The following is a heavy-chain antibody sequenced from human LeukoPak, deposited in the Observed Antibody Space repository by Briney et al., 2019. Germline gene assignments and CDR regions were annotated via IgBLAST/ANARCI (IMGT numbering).Heavy chain of an antibody. D-gene: IGHD1-14*01. CDR1: GGSISSYF. CDR3: ARDPTTEPFDY. CDR2: IYYSGST. Sequence: SETLSLTCTVSGGSISSYFWSWIRQPPGKGLEYIGYIYYSGSTNYNPSLKSRVTISLDTSKNQFSLKLTSVTAADTAVYYCARDPTTEPFDYWGQGTLVTVSS. J-gene: IGHJ4*02. V-gene: IGHV4-59*12.